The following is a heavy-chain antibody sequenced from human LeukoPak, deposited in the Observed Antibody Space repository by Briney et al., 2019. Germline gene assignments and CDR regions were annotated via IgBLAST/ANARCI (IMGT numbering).Heavy chain of an antibody. D-gene: IGHD1-26*01. CDR1: GYSFTGYW. J-gene: IGHJ4*02. V-gene: IGHV5-51*01. Sequence: GESLKISCKSSGYSFTGYWIGWVRQMPGKGLEWMGIIYPGDSDTRYSPSFQGQVTISVDKSIKTAHLRWSSLKASDTAMYYCARHEVVGATPSLRYWVQGTLVTVFS. CDR2: IYPGDSDT. CDR3: ARHEVVGATPSLRY.